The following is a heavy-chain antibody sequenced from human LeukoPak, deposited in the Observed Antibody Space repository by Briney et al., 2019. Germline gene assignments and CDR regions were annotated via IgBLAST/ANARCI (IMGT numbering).Heavy chain of an antibody. Sequence: SETLSHTCTVSGGSISSGSYYWSWIRQPAGKGLEWIGRIYTSGSTNYNPSLKSRVTISVDTSKNQFSLKLSSVTAADTAVYYCATSGGYYDILTCYYTSYFDYWGQGTLVTVSS. CDR3: ATSGGYYDILTCYYTSYFDY. CDR2: IYTSGST. J-gene: IGHJ4*02. V-gene: IGHV4-61*02. D-gene: IGHD3-9*01. CDR1: GGSISSGSYY.